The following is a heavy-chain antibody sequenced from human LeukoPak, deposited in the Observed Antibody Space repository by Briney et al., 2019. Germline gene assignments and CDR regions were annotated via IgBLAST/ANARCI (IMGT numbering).Heavy chain of an antibody. V-gene: IGHV4-61*01. CDR1: GGSVSSGSYY. J-gene: IGHJ6*02. CDR3: ARDVVVVAATGYYYYGMDV. D-gene: IGHD2-15*01. CDR2: IYYSGST. Sequence: SETLSLTCTVSGGSVSSGSYYWSWIRQPPGKGLEWIGYIYYSGSTNYNPSLKSRVTISVDTSKNQFSLKLSSVTAADTAVYYCARDVVVVAATGYYYYGMDVWGQGTTVTVSS.